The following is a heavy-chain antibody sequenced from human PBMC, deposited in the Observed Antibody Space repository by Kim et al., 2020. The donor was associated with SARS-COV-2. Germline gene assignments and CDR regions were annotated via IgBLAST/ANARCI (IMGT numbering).Heavy chain of an antibody. J-gene: IGHJ6*02. V-gene: IGHV4-59*13. CDR2: IYYSGST. CDR1: GGSISSYY. D-gene: IGHD2-2*01. CDR3: AGGVVPAAIHGMDV. Sequence: SETLSLTCTVSGGSISSYYWSWIRQPPGKGLEWIGYIYYSGSTNYNPSLKSRVTISVDTSKNQFSLKLSSVTAADTAVYYCAGGVVPAAIHGMDVWGQGTTVTVSS.